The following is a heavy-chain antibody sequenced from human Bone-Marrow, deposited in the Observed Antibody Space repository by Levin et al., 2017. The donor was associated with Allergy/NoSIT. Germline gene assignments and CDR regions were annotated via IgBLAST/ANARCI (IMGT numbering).Heavy chain of an antibody. CDR2: IRSKAYGGTT. V-gene: IGHV3-49*03. CDR1: GFTFGDYA. Sequence: GGSLRLSCTASGFTFGDYAMSWFRQAPGKGLEWVGFIRSKAYGGTTEYAASVKGRFTISRDDSKSIAYLQMNSLKTEDTAVYYCTKYCSGGSCYSIVMPWAAFDIWGQGTMVTVSS. J-gene: IGHJ3*02. CDR3: TKYCSGGSCYSIVMPWAAFDI. D-gene: IGHD2-15*01.